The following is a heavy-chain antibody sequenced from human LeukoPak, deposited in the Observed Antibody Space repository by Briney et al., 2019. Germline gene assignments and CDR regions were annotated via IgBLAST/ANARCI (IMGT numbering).Heavy chain of an antibody. CDR1: GFTFSSFA. D-gene: IGHD6-19*01. CDR2: ISGSGART. CDR3: AQHPGIAVAGTFFSSPPFGY. Sequence: GGSLRLSCAASGFTFSSFAMSWVRQAPGEGLEWVSSISGSGARTYYADSVKGRFTISGDNSKNTLYLQMNSLRAEDTAVYYCAQHPGIAVAGTFFSSPPFGYWGQGTLVTVSS. J-gene: IGHJ4*02. V-gene: IGHV3-23*01.